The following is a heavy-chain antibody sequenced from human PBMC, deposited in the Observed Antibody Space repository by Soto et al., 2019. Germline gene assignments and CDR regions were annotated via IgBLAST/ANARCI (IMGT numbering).Heavy chain of an antibody. CDR2: ISAYNGNT. V-gene: IGHV1-18*04. CDR3: ARDTQYSSGWVYYYYGMDV. D-gene: IGHD6-19*01. CDR1: GYTFTSYG. J-gene: IGHJ6*02. Sequence: GASVKVSCKASGYTFTSYGISWVRQAPGQGLEWMGWISAYNGNTNYAQKLQGRVTMTTDTSTSTAYMELRSLRSDDTAVYYCARDTQYSSGWVYYYYGMDVWGQGTTVTVSS.